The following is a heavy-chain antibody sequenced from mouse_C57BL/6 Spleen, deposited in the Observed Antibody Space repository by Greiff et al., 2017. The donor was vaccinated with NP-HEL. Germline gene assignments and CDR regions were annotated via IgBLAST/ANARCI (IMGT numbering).Heavy chain of an antibody. V-gene: IGHV1-64*01. J-gene: IGHJ1*03. Sequence: VKLVESGAELVKPGASVKLSCKASGYTFTSYWMHWVKQRPGQGLEWIGMIHPNSGSTNYNEKFKSKATLTVDKSSSTAYMQLSSLTSEDSAVYYCARTTTVVARYFDVWGTGTTVTVSS. CDR2: IHPNSGST. CDR1: GYTFTSYW. D-gene: IGHD1-1*01. CDR3: ARTTTVVARYFDV.